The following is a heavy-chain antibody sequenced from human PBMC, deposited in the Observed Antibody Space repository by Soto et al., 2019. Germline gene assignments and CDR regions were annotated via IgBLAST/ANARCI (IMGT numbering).Heavy chain of an antibody. CDR2: ISYDGSNK. V-gene: IGHV3-30*18. D-gene: IGHD6-19*01. J-gene: IGHJ4*02. CDR1: GFTFSSYG. CDR3: AKDESSGWYLFDY. Sequence: QVQLVGSGGGVVQPGRSLRLSCAASGFTFSSYGMHWVRQAPGKGLEWVAVISYDGSNKYYADSVKGRFTISRDNSKNTLYLQMNSLRAEDTAVYYCAKDESSGWYLFDYWGQGTLVTVSS.